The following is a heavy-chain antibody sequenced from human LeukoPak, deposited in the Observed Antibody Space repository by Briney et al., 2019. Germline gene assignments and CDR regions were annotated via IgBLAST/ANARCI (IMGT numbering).Heavy chain of an antibody. V-gene: IGHV4-31*03. D-gene: IGHD3-16*01. CDR3: ARGPPFAS. CDR1: GASITSDDFY. CDR2: IYYTGST. Sequence: SETLSLTCTVSGASITSDDFYWNWIRQHPGKGLEWIGYIYYTGSTYYNSSLKSRVTISIDTSKNQFPLNLSSVTAADTAVYYCARGPPFASWGQGTLVTVSS. J-gene: IGHJ1*01.